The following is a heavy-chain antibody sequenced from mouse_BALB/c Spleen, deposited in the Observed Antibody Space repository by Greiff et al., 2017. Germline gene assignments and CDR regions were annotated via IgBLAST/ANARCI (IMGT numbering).Heavy chain of an antibody. CDR1: GDSITSGY. V-gene: IGHV3-8*02. CDR3: ASPSGSSPWFAY. Sequence: EVQLKESGPSLVKPSQTLSLTCSVTGDSITSGYWNWIRKFPGNKLEYMGYISYSGSTYYNPSLKSRISITRDTSKNQYYLQLNSVTTEDTATYYCASPSGSSPWFAYWGQGTLVTVSA. J-gene: IGHJ3*01. D-gene: IGHD1-1*01. CDR2: ISYSGST.